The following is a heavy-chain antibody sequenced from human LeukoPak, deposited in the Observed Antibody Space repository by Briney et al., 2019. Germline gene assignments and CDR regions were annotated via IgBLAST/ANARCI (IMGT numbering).Heavy chain of an antibody. CDR3: ARTTTPG. V-gene: IGHV3-9*01. CDR2: ISWNSGSI. CDR1: GFTFDDYA. D-gene: IGHD2-15*01. Sequence: PGRSLRLSCAASGFTFDDYAMHWVRQTPGKGLEWVSGISWNSGSIGYADSVKGRFTISRDNSKNSLYLQMNSLRTEDTALYYCARTTTPGWGQGTLVTVSS. J-gene: IGHJ4*02.